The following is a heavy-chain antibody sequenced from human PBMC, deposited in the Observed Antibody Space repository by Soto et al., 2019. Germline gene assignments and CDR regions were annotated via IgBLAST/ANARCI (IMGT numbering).Heavy chain of an antibody. CDR3: AVGGAVGAQADWFDP. V-gene: IGHV1-69*02. CDR2: IIPILGIA. D-gene: IGHD3-16*01. J-gene: IGHJ5*02. Sequence: QVQLVQSGAEVKKPGSSVKVSCKASGGTFSSYTISWVRQAPGQGLEWMGRIIPILGIANYAQKFQGRVTITADKSTSTAYMELSSLGSEDTAVYYCAVGGAVGAQADWFDPWGQGTLVTVSS. CDR1: GGTFSSYT.